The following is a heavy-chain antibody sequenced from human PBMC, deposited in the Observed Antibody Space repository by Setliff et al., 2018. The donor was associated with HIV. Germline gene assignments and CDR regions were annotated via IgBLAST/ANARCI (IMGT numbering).Heavy chain of an antibody. J-gene: IGHJ4*02. CDR2: IHSNGSA. CDR3: ARELEYSSGWFLVDY. Sequence: SETLSLTCTVSGDSINNYYWNWIRQPAGKGLEWIGRIHSNGSANYSPSLESRVTMSIDTSKSQFSLRLTSVTAADTAVYYCARELEYSSGWFLVDYWGQGALVTVSS. CDR1: GDSINNYY. D-gene: IGHD6-19*01. V-gene: IGHV4-4*07.